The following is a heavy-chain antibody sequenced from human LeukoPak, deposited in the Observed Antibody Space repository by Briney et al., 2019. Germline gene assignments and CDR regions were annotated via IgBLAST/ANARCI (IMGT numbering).Heavy chain of an antibody. D-gene: IGHD1-1*01. V-gene: IGHV1-2*02. CDR2: INPNSGGT. J-gene: IGHJ4*02. Sequence: GAPVKVSCTASGYTFTGYYMHWVRQAPGQGLEWMGWINPNSGGTNYAQKFQGRVTMTRDTSISTAYMELSRLRSDDTAVYYCARDNTATGPFDYWGQGTLVTVSS. CDR3: ARDNTATGPFDY. CDR1: GYTFTGYY.